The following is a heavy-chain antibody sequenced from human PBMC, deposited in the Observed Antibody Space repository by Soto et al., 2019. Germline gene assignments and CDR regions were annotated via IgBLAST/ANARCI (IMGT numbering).Heavy chain of an antibody. CDR1: GFTFNSYS. V-gene: IGHV3-48*02. Sequence: PGGSLRLSCAASGFTFNSYSMNWVRQATGKGLEWVSYISSSSSTIYYADSVKGRFTISRDNAKNSLYLQMNSLRDEDTAVYYCARATITMIVVVTPPDYWGQGTLVTVSS. J-gene: IGHJ4*02. D-gene: IGHD3-22*01. CDR2: ISSSSSTI. CDR3: ARATITMIVVVTPPDY.